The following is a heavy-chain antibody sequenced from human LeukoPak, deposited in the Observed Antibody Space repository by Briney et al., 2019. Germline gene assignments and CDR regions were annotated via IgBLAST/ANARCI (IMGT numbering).Heavy chain of an antibody. Sequence: ASVKVSCKASGYTFTSYGISWVRQSPGQGLEWMGWISAYNGNTNYAQKLQGRVTMTTDTSTSTAYMELRSLRSDDTAVYYCARDLRILGYCSSTSCQVAFDIWGQGTMVTVSS. CDR3: ARDLRILGYCSSTSCQVAFDI. CDR1: GYTFTSYG. J-gene: IGHJ3*02. CDR2: ISAYNGNT. D-gene: IGHD2-2*01. V-gene: IGHV1-18*01.